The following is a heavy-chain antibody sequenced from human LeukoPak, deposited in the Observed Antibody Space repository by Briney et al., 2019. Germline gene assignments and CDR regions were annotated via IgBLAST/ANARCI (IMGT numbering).Heavy chain of an antibody. CDR2: IYYSGST. J-gene: IGHJ6*03. D-gene: IGHD3-22*01. CDR1: GGSISSYY. CDR3: ARETRDSSGPMDV. Sequence: SETLSLTCTVSGGSISSYYWSWIRQPPGKGLEWIGYIYYSGSTYYNPSLKSRVTISVDTSKNQFSLKLSSVTAADTAVYYCARETRDSSGPMDVWGKGTTVTVSS. V-gene: IGHV4-59*12.